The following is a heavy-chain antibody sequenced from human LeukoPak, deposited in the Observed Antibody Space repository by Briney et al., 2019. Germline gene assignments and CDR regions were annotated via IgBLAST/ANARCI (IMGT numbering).Heavy chain of an antibody. CDR3: STENSGSFYFDY. J-gene: IGHJ4*02. D-gene: IGHD1-26*01. V-gene: IGHV1-2*02. CDR1: GYIFTSYY. Sequence: ASVKVSCKASGYIFTSYYMHWVRQAPGQGLEWMGWINPNSGGTNYAQKFQGRVTMTMETAIRTAYLEESKPTSDDAAGYYVSTENSGSFYFDYWGEGTLVTVPS. CDR2: INPNSGGT.